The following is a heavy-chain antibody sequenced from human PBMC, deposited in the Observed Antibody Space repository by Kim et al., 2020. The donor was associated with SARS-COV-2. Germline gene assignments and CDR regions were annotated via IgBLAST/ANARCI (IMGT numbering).Heavy chain of an antibody. V-gene: IGHV3-66*01. CDR3: ASENLYYDSSGYNSGYFD. D-gene: IGHD3-22*01. J-gene: IGHJ3*02. Sequence: GGSLRLSCAASGFTVSNNYMSWVRQAPGKGLEWVSVIYSGGSTDYADSVRGRFTVSRDKSKNMVYLQMNSLGAEDTAVYYCASENLYYDSSGYNSGYFD. CDR2: IYSGGST. CDR1: GFTVSNNY.